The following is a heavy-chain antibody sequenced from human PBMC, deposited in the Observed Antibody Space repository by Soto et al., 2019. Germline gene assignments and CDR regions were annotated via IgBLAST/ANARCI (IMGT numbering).Heavy chain of an antibody. CDR1: GYTFSSIG. J-gene: IGHJ4*02. CDR2: ISPYKGNT. Sequence: QIQLVQSGAEVKKPGASVKVSCKASGYTFSSIGISWVRQAPGQGLEWMGWISPYKGNTHYAQGLQGRVTMTTDTSTSTAYMELRSLRSDDTAVYYCARDPSGALPGFDYWGQGTLVTVSS. CDR3: ARDPSGALPGFDY. V-gene: IGHV1-18*01. D-gene: IGHD3-3*01.